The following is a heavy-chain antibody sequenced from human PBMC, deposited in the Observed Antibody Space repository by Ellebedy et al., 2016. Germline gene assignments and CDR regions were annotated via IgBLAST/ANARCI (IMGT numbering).Heavy chain of an antibody. CDR2: ISGSVGST. D-gene: IGHD3-10*01. V-gene: IGHV3-23*01. J-gene: IGHJ3*02. CDR3: ARRRQFGELRVAFDI. Sequence: GGSLRLSCAASGFTFSNYAISWVRQAPGKGLEWVSAISGSVGSTYYADSVQGRFTISRDISTNTLYLQMNSLRAEDTAVYYCARRRQFGELRVAFDIWGQGTMVTVSS. CDR1: GFTFSNYA.